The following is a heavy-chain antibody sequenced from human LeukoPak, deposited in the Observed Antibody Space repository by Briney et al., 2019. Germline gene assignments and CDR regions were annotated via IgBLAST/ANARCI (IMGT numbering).Heavy chain of an antibody. CDR1: GFTFSRCV. D-gene: IGHD5-24*01. V-gene: IGHV3-30*02. CDR2: IRYDGSNK. Sequence: PGRSLTLSCAASGFTFSRCVMHSVREASGKGLEWVAFIRYDGSNKYYADSVKGRFTISRDNSKNTLYLQMNSLRAEDTAVYYCATSVEMATSFDYWGQGTLVTVSS. CDR3: ATSVEMATSFDY. J-gene: IGHJ4*02.